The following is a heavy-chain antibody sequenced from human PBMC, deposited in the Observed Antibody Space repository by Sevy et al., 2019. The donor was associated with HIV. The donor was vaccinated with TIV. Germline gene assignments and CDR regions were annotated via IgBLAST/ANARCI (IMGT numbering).Heavy chain of an antibody. D-gene: IGHD3-22*01. Sequence: GGSLRLSCKASGFTFSTYSMHWVRQAPGKGLEWVSSISRTSTTTYYADSAKGRFTSSRDNAKNSMYLQMNSLRDEDTTVYYCGREAYYYDNREENWFDPWGQGTLVTVSS. CDR3: GREAYYYDNREENWFDP. J-gene: IGHJ5*02. V-gene: IGHV3-48*02. CDR1: GFTFSTYS. CDR2: ISRTSTTT.